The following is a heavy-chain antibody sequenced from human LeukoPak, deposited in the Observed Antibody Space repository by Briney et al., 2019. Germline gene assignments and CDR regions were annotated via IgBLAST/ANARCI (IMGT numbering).Heavy chain of an antibody. CDR1: GYNFNTYW. CDR2: IYPGDSDT. CDR3: ARHGFGTYGDYHY. Sequence: GESLKISCKTSGYNFNTYWIGWVRQKPGKGLERMGIIYPGDSDTKYSPPFEGQVTISADKSINTAYLQWSSLKASETAMYYCARHGFGTYGDYHYWGQGTLVTVSS. J-gene: IGHJ4*02. V-gene: IGHV5-51*01. D-gene: IGHD4-17*01.